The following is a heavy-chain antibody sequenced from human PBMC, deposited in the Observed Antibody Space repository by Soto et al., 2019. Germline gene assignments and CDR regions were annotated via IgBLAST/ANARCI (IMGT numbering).Heavy chain of an antibody. CDR1: GFAFRDYE. CDR3: ARTSSTETVHYYGMDV. V-gene: IGHV3-48*03. Sequence: SGGSLRLSCIWSGFAFRDYEMNWVRQAPGKGLEWVAYISSGAFTIYYADSVRGRFTVSRDNAKNSLYLQMNSLRDEDAAVYYCARTSSTETVHYYGMDVWGQGTTVTVSS. D-gene: IGHD2-8*02. J-gene: IGHJ6*02. CDR2: ISSGAFTI.